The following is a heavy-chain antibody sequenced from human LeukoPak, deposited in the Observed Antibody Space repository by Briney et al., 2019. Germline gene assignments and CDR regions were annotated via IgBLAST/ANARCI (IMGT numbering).Heavy chain of an antibody. CDR2: ISSSSTYI. D-gene: IGHD4-11*01. J-gene: IGHJ4*02. Sequence: GGSLRLSCAASGFTFSSYSMNWVRQAPGKGLEWVSSISSSSTYIYYADSVKGRFTISRDNAKNSLYLQMNSLRAEDTAVYYCARDKWLTTTHYFDYWGQGTLVTVSS. CDR3: ARDKWLTTTHYFDY. CDR1: GFTFSSYS. V-gene: IGHV3-21*01.